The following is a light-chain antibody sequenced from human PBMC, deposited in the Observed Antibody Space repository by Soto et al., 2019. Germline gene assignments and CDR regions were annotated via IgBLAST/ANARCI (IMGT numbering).Light chain of an antibody. J-gene: IGKJ3*01. Sequence: EIVMTQSPATLSVSPGERATLSCRASQSVGSNLAWYQQQPGQAPKLLIYGASTRPTGIPARFSGRESGTEFTLTISSLQSEDFAVYYCQQYDNWPLTFGPGTKVDIK. CDR3: QQYDNWPLT. CDR2: GAS. V-gene: IGKV3-15*01. CDR1: QSVGSN.